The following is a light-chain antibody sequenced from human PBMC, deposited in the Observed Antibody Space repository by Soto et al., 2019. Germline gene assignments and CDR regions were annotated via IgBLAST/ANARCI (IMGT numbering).Light chain of an antibody. V-gene: IGKV3-11*01. CDR3: QQRSNWPPYT. Sequence: EIVLTQSPATLSLSPGERATLSCRASQSFSSYLAWYQQKPGQAPRLLIYDASNRATGIPARFSGSGSGTDFPLTISSREPEDFAVYYCQQRSNWPPYTFGQGTKVEIK. CDR2: DAS. CDR1: QSFSSY. J-gene: IGKJ2*01.